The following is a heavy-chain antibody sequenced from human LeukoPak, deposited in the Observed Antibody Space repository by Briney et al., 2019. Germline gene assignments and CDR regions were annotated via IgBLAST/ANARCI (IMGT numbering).Heavy chain of an antibody. V-gene: IGHV3-23*01. J-gene: IGHJ6*02. CDR1: GITLSNYG. CDR2: ISDSGGRT. CDR3: ARDRTYCSTTSCPRLGMDV. D-gene: IGHD2-2*01. Sequence: GGSLRLSCAVSGITLSNYGMSWVRQAPGKGLEWVAGISDSGGRTNYADSVKGRSTISRDDPKNMVYLQMNSLRAEDTAFYFCARDRTYCSTTSCPRLGMDVWGQGTTVTVSS.